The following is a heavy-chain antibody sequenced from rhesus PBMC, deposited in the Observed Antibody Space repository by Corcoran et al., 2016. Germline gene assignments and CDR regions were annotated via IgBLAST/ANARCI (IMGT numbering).Heavy chain of an antibody. CDR2: IYVGSGST. V-gene: IGHV4S7*01. J-gene: IGHJ4*01. Sequence: QVQLQESGPGLVTPSETLSLTCAVSGGSISSRNWWSWLRQSPGKGLEWIGYIYVGSGSTSYNPSRKSRVTSATDTSKNRFSLKRSSVTAADTAVYYCARRKAAGFDYWGQGVLVTVSS. CDR3: ARRKAAGFDY. D-gene: IGHD4-29*01. CDR1: GGSISSRNW.